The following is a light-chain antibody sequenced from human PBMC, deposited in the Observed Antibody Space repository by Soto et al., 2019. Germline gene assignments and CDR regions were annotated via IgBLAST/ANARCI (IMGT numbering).Light chain of an antibody. CDR3: SSYTSTTTLV. J-gene: IGLJ2*01. Sequence: QSALTQPASVSGSPGQSITISRTGTNSDVGAYNFVSWYQQYPGKAPKLIIYEVNNRPSGVSTRFSGSKSGNTASLTISGLQAEDEADYHCSSYTSTTTLVFGGGTKLTVL. CDR2: EVN. V-gene: IGLV2-14*01. CDR1: NSDVGAYNF.